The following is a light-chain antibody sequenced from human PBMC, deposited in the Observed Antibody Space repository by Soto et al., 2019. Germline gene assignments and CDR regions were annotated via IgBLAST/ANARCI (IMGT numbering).Light chain of an antibody. CDR1: QNVYSN. V-gene: IGKV3-15*01. CDR2: DAS. J-gene: IGKJ4*01. CDR3: QQCRNWPLT. Sequence: EVVMAQSPATLSVSPGEGVTLSCKASQNVYSNLGWFQQRRGQPPRLLIYDASTRATGISARFSGSGYGTEFTLTISSLQSEDFAVYYCQQCRNWPLTFGGGTKVDIK.